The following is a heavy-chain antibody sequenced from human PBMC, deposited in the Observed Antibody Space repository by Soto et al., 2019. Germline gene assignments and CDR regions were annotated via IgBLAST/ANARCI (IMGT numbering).Heavy chain of an antibody. CDR2: IYDDGTT. D-gene: IGHD2-2*01. CDR3: VSSRSAIYGDALDV. CDR1: GGSISSYF. Sequence: SETLSLTCSVSGGSISSYFRNWLRQPPGKGLEWIGYIYDDGTTDYNPSLKSRVTILLDMSKNQFSLKLSSVAAADTAVYYCVSSRSAIYGDALDVWGQGTMVTVSS. J-gene: IGHJ3*01. V-gene: IGHV4-59*03.